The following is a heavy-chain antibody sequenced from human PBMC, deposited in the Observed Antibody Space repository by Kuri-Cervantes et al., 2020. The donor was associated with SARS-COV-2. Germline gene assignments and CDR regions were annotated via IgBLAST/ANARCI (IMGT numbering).Heavy chain of an antibody. Sequence: ASVKVSCKASGGTFSSNAISWVRQAPGQGLEWMGWSSAYNGNTDYAQKLQGRVTMTTDTSTSTAYMELRSLRSDDTAVYYCARDAFDSSGYQLVDYWGQGTLVTVSS. J-gene: IGHJ4*02. CDR3: ARDAFDSSGYQLVDY. CDR2: SSAYNGNT. D-gene: IGHD3-22*01. V-gene: IGHV1-18*01. CDR1: GGTFSSNA.